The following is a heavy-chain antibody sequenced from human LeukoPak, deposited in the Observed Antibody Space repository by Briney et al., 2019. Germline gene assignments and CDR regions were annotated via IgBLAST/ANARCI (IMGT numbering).Heavy chain of an antibody. J-gene: IGHJ6*03. D-gene: IGHD3-3*01. CDR3: ARGSVLRFLEWLFVDQYYYYMDV. CDR1: GGTFSSYT. Sequence: GSSVKVSCKASGGTFSSYTISWVRQAPGQGLEWMGRIIPILGIANYAQKFQGRVTITADKSTSTAYMELSSLRSEDTAVYYCARGSVLRFLEWLFVDQYYYYMDVWGKGTTVTVSS. CDR2: IIPILGIA. V-gene: IGHV1-69*02.